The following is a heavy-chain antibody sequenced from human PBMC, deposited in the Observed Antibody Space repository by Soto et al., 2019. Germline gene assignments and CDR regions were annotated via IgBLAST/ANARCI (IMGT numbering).Heavy chain of an antibody. Sequence: ASVKVSCKASGYTFTSYGISWVRQAPGQGLEWMGWISAYNGNTNYAQKLQGRVTMTTDTSTSTAYMELRSLRSDDTAVYYCARSIAVADTFYYYSYYMDVWGKGTTVTVSS. V-gene: IGHV1-18*01. CDR3: ARSIAVADTFYYYSYYMDV. D-gene: IGHD6-19*01. CDR2: ISAYNGNT. CDR1: GYTFTSYG. J-gene: IGHJ6*03.